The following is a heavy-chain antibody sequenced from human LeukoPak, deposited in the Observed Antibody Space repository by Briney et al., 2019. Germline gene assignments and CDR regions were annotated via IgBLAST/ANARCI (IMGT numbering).Heavy chain of an antibody. CDR1: GYSISSGYH. J-gene: IGHJ4*02. CDR3: ASTHYYDSSGFDY. CDR2: IYRSGST. V-gene: IGHV4-38-2*02. D-gene: IGHD3-22*01. Sequence: PSETLSLTCTVSGYSISSGYHWGWIRQPPGRGLEWIGSIYRSGSTYYNPSLKSRVTISVDTSKNQFSLKLSSVTAADTAVYYCASTHYYDSSGFDYWGQGTLVTVSS.